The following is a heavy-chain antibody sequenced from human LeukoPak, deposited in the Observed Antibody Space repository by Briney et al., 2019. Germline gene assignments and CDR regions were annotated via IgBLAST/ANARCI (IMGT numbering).Heavy chain of an antibody. D-gene: IGHD3-10*01. CDR2: ISGSGGAT. CDR3: AKSYDSGTFPPGY. J-gene: IGHJ4*02. CDR1: GFTFSSYA. V-gene: IGHV3-23*01. Sequence: PGGSLRLSCAASGFTFSSYAMSWVRQAPGKGLEWVSSISGSGGATYYADSVKGRFTISRDNSKNTLYLQVNSLRAEDTAVYYCAKSYDSGTFPPGYWGQGTLVTVSS.